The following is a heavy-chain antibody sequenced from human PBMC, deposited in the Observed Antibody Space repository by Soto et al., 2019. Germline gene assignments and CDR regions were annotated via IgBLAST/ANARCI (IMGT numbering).Heavy chain of an antibody. CDR1: GFTFRSYV. CDR3: ARWGTTGGLDV. D-gene: IGHD3-16*01. Sequence: QVHLVESGGGVVQPGTSLRVSCVGSGFTFRSYVMHWVRQAPGKGLEWVALTSYDGSDKYYDDSVRGRFTISRDNSRNTVDLEMDRLRLEDTAFYYCARWGTTGGLDVWGQGTLVSV. V-gene: IGHV3-30*19. J-gene: IGHJ1*01. CDR2: TSYDGSDK.